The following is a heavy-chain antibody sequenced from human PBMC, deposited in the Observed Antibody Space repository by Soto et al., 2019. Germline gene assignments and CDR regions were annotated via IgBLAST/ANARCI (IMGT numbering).Heavy chain of an antibody. D-gene: IGHD3-16*02. CDR2: VYYRGRS. V-gene: IGHV4-39*01. J-gene: IGHJ4*02. CDR3: VSQRHTVIPQASFDY. Sequence: PSETLSRTCTVSGGSVTNNSYYWGWIRQSPGKGLEWIGSVYYRGRSYSKSSVKSRVTISVDTSKNQFSMNLNSVTASDTAVYFCVSQRHTVIPQASFDYWGPGERVTVSS. CDR1: GGSVTNNSYY.